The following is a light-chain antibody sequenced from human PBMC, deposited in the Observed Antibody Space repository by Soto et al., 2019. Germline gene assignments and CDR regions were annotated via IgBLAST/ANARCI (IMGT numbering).Light chain of an antibody. Sequence: QSVLTQPPSVSAAPGPDVTISCSGSSSNLAYNSLSWYQQLPGTAPKLLIYDDNKRPSGIPARFSGSKSGTSATLGITGLETGDEADYYCGAWDDSLNVYVFGSGTKVTVL. J-gene: IGLJ1*01. CDR3: GAWDDSLNVYV. CDR2: DDN. V-gene: IGLV1-51*01. CDR1: SSNLAYNS.